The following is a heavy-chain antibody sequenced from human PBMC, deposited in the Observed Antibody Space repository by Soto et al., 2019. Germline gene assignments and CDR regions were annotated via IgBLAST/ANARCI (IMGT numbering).Heavy chain of an antibody. CDR3: ARVPAATIYYYYFGMDV. CDR1: GYTFTSYG. D-gene: IGHD2-2*01. V-gene: IGHV1-18*01. CDR2: ISAYNGNT. Sequence: ASVKVSCKASGYTFTSYGISWVRQAPGQGLEWMGWISAYNGNTNYAQELQGRVTMTTDTSTSTAYMELRSLRSDDTAVYYCARVPAATIYYYYFGMDVWGQGTTVTVSS. J-gene: IGHJ6*02.